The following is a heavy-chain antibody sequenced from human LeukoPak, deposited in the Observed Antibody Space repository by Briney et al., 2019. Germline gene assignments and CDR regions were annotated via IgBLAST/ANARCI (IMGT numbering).Heavy chain of an antibody. CDR1: GFTFSSYA. Sequence: GGSLRLSCAASGFTFSSYAMSWVRQAPGKGLEWVAVIWYNGGNEYYADSVKGRFTISRDNSKNTLYLQMNSLRAEDTAVYYCARYSGYDRDYYYYTMDVWGQGTTVTVSS. J-gene: IGHJ6*02. CDR3: ARYSGYDRDYYYYTMDV. V-gene: IGHV3-33*08. D-gene: IGHD5-12*01. CDR2: IWYNGGNE.